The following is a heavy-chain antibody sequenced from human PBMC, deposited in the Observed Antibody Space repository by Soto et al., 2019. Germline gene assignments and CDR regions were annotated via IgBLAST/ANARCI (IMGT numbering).Heavy chain of an antibody. D-gene: IGHD1-26*01. V-gene: IGHV1-69*01. J-gene: IGHJ5*02. CDR3: ARAIVGPTTTGWLDP. CDR1: GGTFRRYA. Sequence: QVQLVQSGAEVKKPGSSVKVSCKASGGTFRRYAIRWVRQAPGPGLEWMGGIIPIFGTAHYAQKFQGRDTITADESTSTAYMELSSLRFEDTAVYYCARAIVGPTTTGWLDPWGQGTLVTVSS. CDR2: IIPIFGTA.